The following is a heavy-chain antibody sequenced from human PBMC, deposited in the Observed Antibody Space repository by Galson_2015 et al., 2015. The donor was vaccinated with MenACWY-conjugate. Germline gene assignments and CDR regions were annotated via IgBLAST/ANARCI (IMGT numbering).Heavy chain of an antibody. J-gene: IGHJ6*02. V-gene: IGHV3-23*01. CDR3: VPTNWNDYYYGMDV. CDR2: ISGSGGST. D-gene: IGHD1-20*01. CDR1: GFTFSSYA. Sequence: SLRLSCAASGFTFSSYAMSWVRQAPGKGLEWVSAISGSGGSTYYADSVKGRFTISRDNSKNTLYLQMNSLRAEDTAVYYCVPTNWNDYYYGMDVWGQGTTVTASS.